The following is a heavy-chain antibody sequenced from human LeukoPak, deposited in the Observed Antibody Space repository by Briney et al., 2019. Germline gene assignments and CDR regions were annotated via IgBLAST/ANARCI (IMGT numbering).Heavy chain of an antibody. CDR2: INPSGGST. Sequence: GASVKVSCKASGYTFTGYYMHWVRQAPGQGLEWMGIINPSGGSTSYAQKFQGRVTMTRDTSTSTVYMELSSLRSEDTAVYYCARDRERGTRAALYYFDYWGQGTLVTVSS. J-gene: IGHJ4*02. V-gene: IGHV1-46*01. CDR3: ARDRERGTRAALYYFDY. CDR1: GYTFTGYY. D-gene: IGHD2-15*01.